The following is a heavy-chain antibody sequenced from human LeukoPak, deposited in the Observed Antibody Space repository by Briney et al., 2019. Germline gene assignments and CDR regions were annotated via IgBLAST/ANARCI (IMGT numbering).Heavy chain of an antibody. J-gene: IGHJ4*02. CDR2: IYYSGTT. D-gene: IGHD1-26*01. Sequence: SETLSLTCTVSGGSISSSNYYWGWIRQPPGKGLKWIGNIYYSGTTYYNPSLKSRVTISVDTSKNQFSLKLNSVTAAHTAVYYCARGLVGATMSNWGQGALVTVSS. V-gene: IGHV4-39*01. CDR3: ARGLVGATMSN. CDR1: GGSISSSNYY.